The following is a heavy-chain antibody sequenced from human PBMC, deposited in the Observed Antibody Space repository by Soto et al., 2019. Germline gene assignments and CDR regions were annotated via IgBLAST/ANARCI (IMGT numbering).Heavy chain of an antibody. D-gene: IGHD5-12*01. CDR2: IYHSGST. CDR1: GGSISSGGYS. Sequence: QLQLQESGSGLVKPSQTLSLTCAVSGGSISSGGYSWIWIRQPPGKGLEWIGYIYHSGSTYYNPSLKSRVTISVDRSKNQFSLKLSSVTAADTAVYYCAGGPGVARNYWGQGTLVTVSS. V-gene: IGHV4-30-2*01. J-gene: IGHJ4*02. CDR3: AGGPGVARNY.